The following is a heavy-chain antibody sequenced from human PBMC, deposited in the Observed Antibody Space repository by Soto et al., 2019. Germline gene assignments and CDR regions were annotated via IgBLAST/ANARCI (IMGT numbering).Heavy chain of an antibody. CDR1: GLTFGSRA. Sequence: GGSLRLSCVASGLTFGSRAMTWVRQAPGEGLQWVSTITDTGGDAKYADSVRGRFVISRDNSKKTLYLQMTSLTAEDSAMYYCARGSTDSYPGSRIFDFWGRGTLVTVSS. J-gene: IGHJ4*02. D-gene: IGHD3-10*01. CDR2: ITDTGGDA. CDR3: ARGSTDSYPGSRIFDF. V-gene: IGHV3-23*01.